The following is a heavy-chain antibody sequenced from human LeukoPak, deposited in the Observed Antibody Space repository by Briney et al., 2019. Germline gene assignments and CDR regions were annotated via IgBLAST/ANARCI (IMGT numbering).Heavy chain of an antibody. Sequence: GGSLRLSCAASGFTFSSYWMHWVRQAPGKGLVWVSRINSDGSSTSYADSVKGRFTISRDNAKNTLYLQMNSLRAEDTAVYYCARGRILYASPTPMDVWGQGTTVTVSS. D-gene: IGHD2-8*01. CDR2: INSDGSST. V-gene: IGHV3-74*01. CDR3: ARGRILYASPTPMDV. J-gene: IGHJ6*02. CDR1: GFTFSSYW.